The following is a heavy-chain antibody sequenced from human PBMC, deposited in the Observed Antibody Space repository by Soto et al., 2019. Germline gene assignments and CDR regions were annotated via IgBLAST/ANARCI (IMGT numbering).Heavy chain of an antibody. V-gene: IGHV4-30-4*01. CDR3: ARDGGGNYYDSSGVFDY. CDR2: VYYSGST. Sequence: SETLSLTCTVSGGSISSGDYYWSWIRQPPGKGLEWIGYVYYSGSTYYNPSLKSRVTISVDTSKNQFSLKLSSVTAADTAVYYCARDGGGNYYDSSGVFDYWGQGTLVTVSS. D-gene: IGHD3-22*01. J-gene: IGHJ4*02. CDR1: GGSISSGDYY.